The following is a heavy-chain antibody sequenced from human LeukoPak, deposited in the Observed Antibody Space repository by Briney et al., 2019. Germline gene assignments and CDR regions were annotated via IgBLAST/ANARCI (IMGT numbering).Heavy chain of an antibody. D-gene: IGHD3-22*01. CDR1: GFTFSSFG. CDR2: ISSSSSYI. J-gene: IGHJ4*02. CDR3: ARDRSIDSSGYYYVVRPFDY. Sequence: PGGSLRLSCAASGFTFSSFGMHWVRQAPGKGLEWVSSISSSSSYIYYADSVKGRFTISRDNAKNSLYLQMNSLRAEDTAVYYCARDRSIDSSGYYYVVRPFDYWGQGTLVTVSS. V-gene: IGHV3-21*01.